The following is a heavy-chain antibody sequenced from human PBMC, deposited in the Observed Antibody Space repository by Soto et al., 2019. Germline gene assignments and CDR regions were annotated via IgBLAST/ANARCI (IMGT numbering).Heavy chain of an antibody. D-gene: IGHD6-19*01. CDR3: ARGAPIAVAGTLLDY. CDR1: GGSISSGGYY. V-gene: IGHV4-31*03. J-gene: IGHJ4*02. Sequence: QVQLQESGPGLVKPSQTLSLTCTVSGGSISSGGYYWSWIRQHPGKGLEWIGYIYYSGSTYYNPSLKSRVTISVDTSKNQFSLKLSSVTAADTAVYYCARGAPIAVAGTLLDYWGQGTLVAVSS. CDR2: IYYSGST.